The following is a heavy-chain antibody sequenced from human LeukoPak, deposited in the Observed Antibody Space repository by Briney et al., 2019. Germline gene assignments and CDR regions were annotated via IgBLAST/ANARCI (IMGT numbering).Heavy chain of an antibody. D-gene: IGHD3-16*01. CDR3: ARDHYDYVWGSPFTVNWFDP. V-gene: IGHV3-11*01. CDR2: ISSSGATI. Sequence: GGSLRLSCAASGFTFTDYYMTWIRQAPGKGLEWLSYISSSGATIYYADSVKDRFTISRDNARNSLYLQMNTLRAEDTAVYYCARDHYDYVWGSPFTVNWFDPWGQGTLVTVSS. CDR1: GFTFTDYY. J-gene: IGHJ5*02.